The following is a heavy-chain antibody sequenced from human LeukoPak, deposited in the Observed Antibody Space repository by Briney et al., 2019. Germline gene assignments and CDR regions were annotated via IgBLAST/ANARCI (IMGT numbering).Heavy chain of an antibody. CDR2: INRNSGGT. Sequence: ASLKVSCKASGYTFTGYYMHWVRQAPGQGLEWMGWINRNSGGTNYAQKFQGRVTMTRDTSISTAYMELSRLRSDDTGVYYCAREIDDYGDRLDAFDIWGQGTMVSVSS. CDR3: AREIDDYGDRLDAFDI. CDR1: GYTFTGYY. J-gene: IGHJ3*02. D-gene: IGHD4-17*01. V-gene: IGHV1-2*02.